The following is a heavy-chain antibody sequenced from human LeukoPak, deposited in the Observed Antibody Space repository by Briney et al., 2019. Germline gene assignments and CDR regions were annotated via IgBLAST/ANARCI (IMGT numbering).Heavy chain of an antibody. CDR3: ASRGWLDS. D-gene: IGHD6-19*01. V-gene: IGHV3-7*01. Sequence: GGSLRLSCAASGFTFSSFWMSWVRQAPGKGLEWVANINEDGSEKYYVDSVKGRFTISRDNAKNSVYPQMNSLRAEDTAVYYCASRGWLDSWGQGTLVTVSS. CDR2: INEDGSEK. CDR1: GFTFSSFW. J-gene: IGHJ4*02.